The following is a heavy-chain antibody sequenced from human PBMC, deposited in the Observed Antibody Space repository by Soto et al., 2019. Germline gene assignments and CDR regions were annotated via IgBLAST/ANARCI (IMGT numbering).Heavy chain of an antibody. J-gene: IGHJ4*02. CDR1: GFTFNSYA. CDR2: ITGTGSTT. Sequence: PGGSLRLSCAGSGFTFNSYALNWVRQAPGKGLEWVSGITGTGSTTYYADSVKGRFTISRDNSKDTMSLQMNTLRVEDTAVYYCAREDSIIIPAVSDFWGQGTLVTVSS. CDR3: AREDSIIIPAVSDF. V-gene: IGHV3-23*01. D-gene: IGHD2-2*01.